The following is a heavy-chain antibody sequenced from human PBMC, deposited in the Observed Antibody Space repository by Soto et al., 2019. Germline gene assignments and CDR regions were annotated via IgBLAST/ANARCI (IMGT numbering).Heavy chain of an antibody. V-gene: IGHV4-59*08. CDR2: IYYTGGT. CDR3: AKLVSGGHLDY. J-gene: IGHJ4*02. Sequence: SETLALTCTDSGVSINNYYWTWIRQPPGKRLEWIGAIYYTGGTTYNPSLRSRVTFSVETSKNQFSLSLTSVTAADTAVYFRAKLVSGGHLDYWGQGTLVTVS. D-gene: IGHD6-25*01. CDR1: GVSINNYY.